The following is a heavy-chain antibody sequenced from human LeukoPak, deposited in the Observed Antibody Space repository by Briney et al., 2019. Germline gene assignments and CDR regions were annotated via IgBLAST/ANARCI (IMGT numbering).Heavy chain of an antibody. J-gene: IGHJ4*02. CDR3: ARTPDGDKFDY. Sequence: ASVKVSCKASGYIFTSYAMHWVRQAPGQRLEWMGWINAGNGNTKYSQKFQGRVTITRDTSASTAYMDLSSLRSEDTAVYYCARTPDGDKFDYWGQGTLVTVSS. CDR2: INAGNGNT. CDR1: GYIFTSYA. V-gene: IGHV1-3*01. D-gene: IGHD4-17*01.